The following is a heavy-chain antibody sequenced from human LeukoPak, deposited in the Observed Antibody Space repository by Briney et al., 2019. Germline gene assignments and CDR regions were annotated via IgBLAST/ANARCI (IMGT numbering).Heavy chain of an antibody. Sequence: GGSLRLSCAPSGFTLSRYAMSGVRQAPGRELEWVSAISGSVGSTYYADSVKGRFTISRDNSKNTLSLQMNSLRAEDTAVYYCAKVRYYDSSGYLRGFDYWGQGTLVTVSS. D-gene: IGHD3-22*01. J-gene: IGHJ4*02. CDR3: AKVRYYDSSGYLRGFDY. CDR1: GFTLSRYA. V-gene: IGHV3-23*01. CDR2: ISGSVGST.